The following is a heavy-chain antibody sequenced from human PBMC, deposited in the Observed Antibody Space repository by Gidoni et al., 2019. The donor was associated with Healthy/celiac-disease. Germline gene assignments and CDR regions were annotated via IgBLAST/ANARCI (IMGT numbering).Heavy chain of an antibody. Sequence: EVQLVESGGGLVKPGGSLRLSCAASGFPFRSYSMNWVRQAPGKGLEWVSSISSSSSYIYYADSVKGRFTISRDNAKNSLYLQMNSLRAEDTAVYYCARGTWELLQSEDYFDYWGQGTLVTVSS. V-gene: IGHV3-21*01. CDR3: ARGTWELLQSEDYFDY. CDR2: ISSSSSYI. D-gene: IGHD1-26*01. CDR1: GFPFRSYS. J-gene: IGHJ4*02.